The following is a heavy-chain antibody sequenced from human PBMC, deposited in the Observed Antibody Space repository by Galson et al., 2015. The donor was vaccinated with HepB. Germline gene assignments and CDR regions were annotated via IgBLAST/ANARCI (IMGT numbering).Heavy chain of an antibody. J-gene: IGHJ1*01. D-gene: IGHD3-22*01. V-gene: IGHV1-69*06. CDR2: IIPIFGPA. Sequence: SVKVSCKASGGTFSNHAISWVRQAPGQGLEWMGGIIPIFGPANYAQKFQGRVTITADKSTSTGYMELSSLRSEDTAVYYCARGYYDSSGYWYFQYWGQGTLVTVSS. CDR3: ARGYYDSSGYWYFQY. CDR1: GGTFSNHA.